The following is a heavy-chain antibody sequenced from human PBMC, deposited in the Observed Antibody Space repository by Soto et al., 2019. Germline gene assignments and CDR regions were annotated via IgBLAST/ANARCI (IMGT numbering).Heavy chain of an antibody. D-gene: IGHD3-10*01. CDR3: ARTSGSTNDY. V-gene: IGHV4-59*01. J-gene: IGHJ4*02. Sequence: SETLSLTCVVSGGSLSSYYWSWIRQPPGKGLEWIGYIYYSGSTNYNPPLKSRVTISVDTSKNQFSLKLSSVTAADTAVYYCARTSGSTNDYWGRGTLVTVS. CDR2: IYYSGST. CDR1: GGSLSSYY.